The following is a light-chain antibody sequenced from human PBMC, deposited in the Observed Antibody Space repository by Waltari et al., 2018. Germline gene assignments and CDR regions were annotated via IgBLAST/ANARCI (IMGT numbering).Light chain of an antibody. CDR1: RDSIASKS. V-gene: IGLV6-57*01. J-gene: IGLJ3*02. CDR3: QSYDSSNPWV. Sequence: NFMLTQPHSVSESPGKTVTIPCTRSRDSIASKSAQRHQQRPGSSPTTVIYEDNQRPSGVPDRFSGSIDSSSNSASLTISGLKTEDEADYYCQSYDSSNPWVFGGGTKLTVL. CDR2: EDN.